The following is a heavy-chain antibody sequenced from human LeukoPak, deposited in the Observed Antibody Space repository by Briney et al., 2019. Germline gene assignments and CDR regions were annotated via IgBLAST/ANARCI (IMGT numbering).Heavy chain of an antibody. D-gene: IGHD3-22*01. CDR3: ATDGFYDSSRAGSYYFDF. J-gene: IGHJ4*02. CDR2: IKSRINGGTA. Sequence: GWSLTLSCAASGFTFSYAWMNWVRQAPGKGLEWPGRIKSRINGGTAEYTAPVKGRFTISRDDSKNMLYLQMNSLRTEDTAIYYCATDGFYDSSRAGSYYFDFWGQGTLVTVSS. CDR1: GFTFSYAW. V-gene: IGHV3-15*01.